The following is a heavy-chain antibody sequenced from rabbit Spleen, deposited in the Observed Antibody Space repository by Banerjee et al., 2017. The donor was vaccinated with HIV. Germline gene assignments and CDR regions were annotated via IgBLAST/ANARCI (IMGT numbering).Heavy chain of an antibody. CDR3: ARGSAAMTMVITGYYLGL. J-gene: IGHJ4*01. CDR1: GFSFSSNYY. V-gene: IGHV1S45*01. D-gene: IGHD2-1*01. Sequence: QEQLEESGGGLVQPEGSLTLSCKASGFSFSSNYYLCWVRQAPEKGLEWIGCIYTDGSGSTAYASWAKGRFTISKTSATTVTLQMTSLTAADTATYFCARGSAAMTMVITGYYLGLWGPGTLVTVS. CDR2: IYTDGSGST.